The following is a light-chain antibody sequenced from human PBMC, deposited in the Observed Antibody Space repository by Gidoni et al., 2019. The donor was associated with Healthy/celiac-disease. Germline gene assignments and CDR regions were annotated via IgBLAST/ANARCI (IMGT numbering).Light chain of an antibody. Sequence: EIVMTQSQATLSVSPGERATPSCRASQSVSSNLAWYQQKPGQAPRLLIYGASTRATGTPARFSGSGSGTEFTLTISSLQSEDFAVYYCQQYNNWLLYTFGQGTKLEIK. J-gene: IGKJ2*01. CDR2: GAS. CDR3: QQYNNWLLYT. CDR1: QSVSSN. V-gene: IGKV3-15*01.